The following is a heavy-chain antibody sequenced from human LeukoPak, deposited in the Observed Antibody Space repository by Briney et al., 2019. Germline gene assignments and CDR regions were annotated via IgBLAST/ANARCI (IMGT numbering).Heavy chain of an antibody. CDR1: GFTFSSYA. Sequence: GGSLRLSCAASGFTFSSYALSWVRQAPGKGLEWVSAITGSGGSTFYADSVKGRFTISRDNSKNTLYLQMNSLRAEDTAIYYCAKGVRFLDWWILDYRGKGSLVTVSS. CDR2: ITGSGGST. J-gene: IGHJ4*02. CDR3: AKGVRFLDWWILDY. D-gene: IGHD3-9*01. V-gene: IGHV3-23*01.